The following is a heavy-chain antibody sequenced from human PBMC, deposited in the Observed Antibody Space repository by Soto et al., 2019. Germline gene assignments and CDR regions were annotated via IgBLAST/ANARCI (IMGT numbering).Heavy chain of an antibody. J-gene: IGHJ6*03. D-gene: IGHD3-10*01. CDR2: IYYSGST. V-gene: IGHV4-31*03. Sequence: PSETLSLTCTVSGGSISSGGYYWSWIRQHPGKGLEWIGYIYYSGSTNYNPSLKSRVTISVDTSKNQFSLKLSSVTAADTAVYYCASQGYGSGSNYYYYMDVWGKGTTVTVSS. CDR1: GGSISSGGYY. CDR3: ASQGYGSGSNYYYYMDV.